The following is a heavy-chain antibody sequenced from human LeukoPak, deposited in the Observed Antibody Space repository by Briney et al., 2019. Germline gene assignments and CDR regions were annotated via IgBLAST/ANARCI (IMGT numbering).Heavy chain of an antibody. CDR1: GFTFSSYA. V-gene: IGHV3-23*01. Sequence: GGSLRLSCAASGFTFSSYAMSWVRQAPGKGLEWVSAISGSGGSTYYADSVEGRFTISRDNSKNTLYLQMNSLRAEDTAVYYCAKDVVYYDSSGYYRPDYWGQGTLVTVSS. J-gene: IGHJ4*02. D-gene: IGHD3-22*01. CDR2: ISGSGGST. CDR3: AKDVVYYDSSGYYRPDY.